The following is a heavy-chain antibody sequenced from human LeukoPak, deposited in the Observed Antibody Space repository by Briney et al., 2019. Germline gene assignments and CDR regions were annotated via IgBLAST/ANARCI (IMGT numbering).Heavy chain of an antibody. CDR3: ARAKDIVVAMDV. J-gene: IGHJ6*04. Sequence: SETLSLTCTVSGGSISSSSYYWGWIRQPPGKGLEWIGSIYYSGSTYYNPSLKSRVTISVDTSKNQFSLKLSSVTAADTAVYYCARAKDIVVAMDVWGKGTTVTVSS. CDR2: IYYSGST. V-gene: IGHV4-39*07. D-gene: IGHD2-2*01. CDR1: GGSISSSSYY.